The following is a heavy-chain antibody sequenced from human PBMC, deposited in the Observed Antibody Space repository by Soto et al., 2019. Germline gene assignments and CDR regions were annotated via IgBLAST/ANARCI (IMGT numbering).Heavy chain of an antibody. Sequence: QLQLVQSGAEATKPGSSVKVSCKASGGTFSSYAFSRVRQAPGQGLEWMGGIIPIFGRANYAQTFQGRVTIPADEFTRTVYMQLRSLRPAETAVYSCARAPPYSDNGMVVRAKYGMDVWGQGTTVTVSS. CDR1: GGTFSSYA. CDR3: ARAPPYSDNGMVVRAKYGMDV. CDR2: IIPIFGRA. V-gene: IGHV1-69*12. D-gene: IGHD2-15*01. J-gene: IGHJ6*02.